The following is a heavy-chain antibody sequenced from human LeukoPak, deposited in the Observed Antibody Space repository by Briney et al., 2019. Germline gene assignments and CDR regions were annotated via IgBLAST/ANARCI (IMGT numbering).Heavy chain of an antibody. J-gene: IGHJ3*02. CDR2: IYCSGST. D-gene: IGHD3-16*01. CDR1: GGSISSGDYY. CDR3: ARDPRTYEPHAFDI. V-gene: IGHV4-30-4*01. Sequence: SETLSLTCTVSGGSISSGDYYWSWIRQPPGKGLEWIGYIYCSGSTYYNPSLKSRVTISVDTSKNQFSLKLSSVTAADTAVYYCARDPRTYEPHAFDIWGQGTMVTVSS.